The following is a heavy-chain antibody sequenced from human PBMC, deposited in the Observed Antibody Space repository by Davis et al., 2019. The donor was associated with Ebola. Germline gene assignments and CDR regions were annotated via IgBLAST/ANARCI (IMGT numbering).Heavy chain of an antibody. Sequence: SVKVSCKASGGTFSSYAISWVRQAPGQGLEWMGGIIPIFGTANYAQKFQGRVTITADESTSTAYMELSSLRSEDTAVYYCARHPTNTVNFDYWGQGTLVTVSS. D-gene: IGHD4-17*01. CDR3: ARHPTNTVNFDY. CDR2: IIPIFGTA. J-gene: IGHJ4*02. V-gene: IGHV1-69*13. CDR1: GGTFSSYA.